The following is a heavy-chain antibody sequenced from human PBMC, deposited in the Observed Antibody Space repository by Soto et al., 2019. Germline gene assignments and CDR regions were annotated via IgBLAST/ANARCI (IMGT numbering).Heavy chain of an antibody. CDR1: GYTFTSYY. J-gene: IGHJ4*02. Sequence: QVQLVQSGAEVKKPGASVKVSCKASGYTFTSYYMHWVRQAPGQGLEWMGIINPSGGSTSYAQKFQGRVTMTRETSTRTVYMELSSLRSEDTAVYYGARDWIAVARFDYWGQGTLVTVSS. CDR2: INPSGGST. V-gene: IGHV1-46*01. D-gene: IGHD6-19*01. CDR3: ARDWIAVARFDY.